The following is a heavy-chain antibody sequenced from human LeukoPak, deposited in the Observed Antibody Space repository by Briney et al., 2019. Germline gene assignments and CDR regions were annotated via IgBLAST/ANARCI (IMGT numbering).Heavy chain of an antibody. V-gene: IGHV3-23*01. D-gene: IGHD7-27*01. CDR1: GFTFSTYA. Sequence: PGGSLRLSCAASGFTFSTYAMNWVRQAPGKGLQWVSSISGSGGSPYYADSVKGRFTISRDNSKNTLYLQMNSLRAEDTAVYYCAKDLNWGGRWGQGTLVTVSS. CDR2: ISGSGGSP. CDR3: AKDLNWGGR. J-gene: IGHJ4*02.